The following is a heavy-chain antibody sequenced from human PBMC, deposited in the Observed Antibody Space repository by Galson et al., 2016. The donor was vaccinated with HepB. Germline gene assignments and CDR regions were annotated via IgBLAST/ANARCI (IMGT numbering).Heavy chain of an antibody. CDR3: AKENTMVRGIMGYWKSQLYYYYAMAA. V-gene: IGHV3-23*01. CDR1: GLSFSTYA. CDR2: ISGSGGSI. J-gene: IGHJ6*02. D-gene: IGHD3-10*01. Sequence: SLRLSCAASGLSFSTYAINWVRQAPGKGLEWVSAISGSGGSIHYADSVKGRFTISRDSSKNTLYLQMNSLRAEDTAVYYCAKENTMVRGIMGYWKSQLYYYYAMAAWGPGTTVTVSS.